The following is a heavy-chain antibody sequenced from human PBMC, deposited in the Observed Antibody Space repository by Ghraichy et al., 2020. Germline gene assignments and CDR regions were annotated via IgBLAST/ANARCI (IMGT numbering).Heavy chain of an antibody. V-gene: IGHV3-23*01. CDR1: GFTFSNYA. D-gene: IGHD6-13*01. CDR3: AKDAQAAAGDYYYGIDV. CDR2: ISGRGGST. J-gene: IGHJ6*04. Sequence: GGSLRLSCAASGFTFSNYAINWVRQAPGKGLEWVSLISGRGGSTYYADSVKGRFTISRDNSKNTLYLQMNNLCAEDTAGYYWAKDAQAAAGDYYYGIDVCGRGT.